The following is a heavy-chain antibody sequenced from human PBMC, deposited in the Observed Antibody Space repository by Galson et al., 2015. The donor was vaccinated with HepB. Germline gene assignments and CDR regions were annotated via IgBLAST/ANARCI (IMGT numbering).Heavy chain of an antibody. CDR3: ARDRRLLYYYYNGMDV. Sequence: SETLSLTCAVYGGSFSGYYWSWIRQPPGKGLEWIGEINHSGRTNYNPSLKSRVTISVDTSKNQLSLNLSSLTAADTAVYYCARDRRLLYYYYNGMDVWGRGTLVTVSS. CDR1: GGSFSGYY. J-gene: IGHJ6*02. D-gene: IGHD6-19*01. CDR2: INHSGRT. V-gene: IGHV4-34*01.